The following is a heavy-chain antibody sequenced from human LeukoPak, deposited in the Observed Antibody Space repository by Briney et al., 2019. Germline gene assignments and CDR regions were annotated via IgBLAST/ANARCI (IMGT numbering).Heavy chain of an antibody. Sequence: SETLSLTCSVSGGSISGCYWTWIRQPAGKGLEWIGRVYTSGSTHYNPSLKTRLTMSVDTSKNQFSLKLSSVTAADTAVYYCARLITGTTTAFDIWGQGTMVTVSS. V-gene: IGHV4-4*07. J-gene: IGHJ3*02. CDR3: ARLITGTTTAFDI. CDR2: VYTSGST. CDR1: GGSISGCY. D-gene: IGHD1-7*01.